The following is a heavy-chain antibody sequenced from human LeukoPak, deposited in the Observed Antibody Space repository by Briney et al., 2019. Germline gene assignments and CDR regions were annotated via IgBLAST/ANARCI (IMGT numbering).Heavy chain of an antibody. CDR1: GGSFSGYY. CDR2: INHSGST. Sequence: SGTLSLTCAVYGGSFSGYYWSWIRQPPGKGLEWIGEINHSGSTNYNPSLKSRVTISVDTSKNQFSLKLSSVTAADTAVYYCARGSGRLDYWGQGTLVTVSS. V-gene: IGHV4-34*01. J-gene: IGHJ4*02. CDR3: ARGSGRLDY. D-gene: IGHD3-3*01.